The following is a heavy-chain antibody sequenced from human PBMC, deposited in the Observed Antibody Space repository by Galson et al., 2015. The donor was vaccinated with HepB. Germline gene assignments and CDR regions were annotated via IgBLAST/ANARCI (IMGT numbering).Heavy chain of an antibody. V-gene: IGHV1-58*01. CDR3: AARYSSSWYGMDV. J-gene: IGHJ6*02. CDR2: IVVGSGNT. CDR1: GFTFTSSA. Sequence: SVKVSCKASGFTFTSSAVQWVRQACGQRLEWIGWIVVGSGNTNYAQKFQERVTITRDMSTSTAYMELSSLRSEDTAVYYCAARYSSSWYGMDVWGQGTTVTVSS. D-gene: IGHD6-13*01.